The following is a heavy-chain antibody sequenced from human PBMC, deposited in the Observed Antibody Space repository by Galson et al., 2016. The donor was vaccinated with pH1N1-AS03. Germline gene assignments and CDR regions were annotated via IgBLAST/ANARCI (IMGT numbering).Heavy chain of an antibody. V-gene: IGHV1-69*13. J-gene: IGHJ3*02. D-gene: IGHD2-21*01. CDR1: GDTFTKSA. CDR2: IIPIPILGST. CDR3: ARDGGGIIDDALDT. Sequence: SVKVSCKASGDTFTKSAINWVRQAPGQGLQWLGGIIPIPILGSTHYAPEFQDRVTISADSSTHTAYLELKRLTSDDTAVYFCARDGGGIIDDALDTWGQGTLVTVSS.